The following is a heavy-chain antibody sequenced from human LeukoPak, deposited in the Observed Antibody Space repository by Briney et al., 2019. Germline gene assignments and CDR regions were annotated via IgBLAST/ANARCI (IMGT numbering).Heavy chain of an antibody. V-gene: IGHV3-30*03. CDR3: ERGLNIRRITIFGVVPKYYMDV. CDR2: ISYDGSNK. J-gene: IGHJ6*03. CDR1: GFTFSSYG. D-gene: IGHD3-3*01. Sequence: TGRSLRLSCAASGFTFSSYGMHWVRQAPGKGLEWVAVISYDGSNKYYADSVKGRFTISRDKSKNTLYLRMNSLRAEDTAVYYCERGLNIRRITIFGVVPKYYMDVWGKGTTVTVSS.